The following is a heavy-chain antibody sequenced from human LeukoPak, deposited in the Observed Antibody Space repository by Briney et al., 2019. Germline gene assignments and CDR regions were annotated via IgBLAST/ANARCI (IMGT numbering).Heavy chain of an antibody. CDR2: IGTYNANT. CDR3: ATAGSSYGWGSWFYFDS. CDR1: GYTFTTYG. Sequence: ASVKVSCKASGYTFTTYGSSWVRQAPGQGLEWMGWIGTYNANTKSAPKFQGRLIMTTDTSANTAYLDLRSLRTDDTAVYYCATAGSSYGWGSWFYFDSWGQGTLVTVSS. D-gene: IGHD3-10*01. J-gene: IGHJ4*02. V-gene: IGHV1-18*04.